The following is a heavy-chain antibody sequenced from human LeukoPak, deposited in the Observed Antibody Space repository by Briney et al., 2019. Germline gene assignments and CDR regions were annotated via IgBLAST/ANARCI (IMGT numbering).Heavy chain of an antibody. Sequence: ASETLSLTCAVYGGSFSGYYWSWIRQPPGKGLEWIGEINHCGSTNYNPSLKSRVTISVDTSKNQFSLKLSSVTAADTAVHYCARGAGDYDSDAFDIWGQGTMVTVSS. J-gene: IGHJ3*02. D-gene: IGHD4-17*01. CDR2: INHCGST. CDR1: GGSFSGYY. V-gene: IGHV4-34*01. CDR3: ARGAGDYDSDAFDI.